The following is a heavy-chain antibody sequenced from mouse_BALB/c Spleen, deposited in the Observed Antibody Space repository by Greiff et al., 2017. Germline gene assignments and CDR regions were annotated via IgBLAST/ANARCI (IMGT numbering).Heavy chain of an antibody. Sequence: QVQLQQSGPELVKPGASVKMSCKASGYTFTSYYIHWVKQRPGQGLEWIGWIYPGDGSTKYNEKFKGKTTLTADKSSSTAYMLLSSLTSEDSAIYFCAMIYYGNYDAMDYWGQGTSVTVSS. D-gene: IGHD2-1*01. CDR3: AMIYYGNYDAMDY. J-gene: IGHJ4*01. CDR1: GYTFTSYY. CDR2: IYPGDGST. V-gene: IGHV1S56*01.